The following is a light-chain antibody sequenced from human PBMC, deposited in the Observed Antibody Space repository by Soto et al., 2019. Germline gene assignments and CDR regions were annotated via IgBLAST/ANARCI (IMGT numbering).Light chain of an antibody. CDR1: TGAVTSGYY. V-gene: IGLV7-43*01. CDR3: LLSYGVAVV. Sequence: QAVVTQEPSLTVSPGGTVTLTCASSTGAVTSGYYPNWVQQKHGQAPRSLIYSTSNKQSWTPARFSGSLHGGKAALTLSGVQPEYDAEYYCLLSYGVAVVVGGGTQLTV. J-gene: IGLJ2*01. CDR2: STS.